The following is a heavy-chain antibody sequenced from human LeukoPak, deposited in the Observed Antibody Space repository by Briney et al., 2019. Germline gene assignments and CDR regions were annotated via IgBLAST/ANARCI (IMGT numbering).Heavy chain of an antibody. D-gene: IGHD2-2*01. J-gene: IGHJ6*02. Sequence: EASVKVSCTAFGYTFSGHYMHWVRQAPGQGLEWMGWINPNSGDTNYAQKFQGRVTMTRDTSISTAYMELSRLTSDDTALYYCARAASDCSSTSCRYYYYGMDVWGQGTTVTVSS. CDR1: GYTFSGHY. CDR2: INPNSGDT. CDR3: ARAASDCSSTSCRYYYYGMDV. V-gene: IGHV1-2*02.